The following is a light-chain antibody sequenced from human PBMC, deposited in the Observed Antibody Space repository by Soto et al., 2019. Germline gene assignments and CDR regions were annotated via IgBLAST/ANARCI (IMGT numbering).Light chain of an antibody. Sequence: QSALTQPASVSGSPGQSIAISCTGTSSDVGGYNYVSWYQQHPGKAPKLIIYDVSSRPSGVSDRFSGSKSVHTASLTISGLQAEDEVDYYCSSYTSSSTLVFGGGTKLTVL. J-gene: IGLJ2*01. CDR2: DVS. V-gene: IGLV2-14*03. CDR1: SSDVGGYNY. CDR3: SSYTSSSTLV.